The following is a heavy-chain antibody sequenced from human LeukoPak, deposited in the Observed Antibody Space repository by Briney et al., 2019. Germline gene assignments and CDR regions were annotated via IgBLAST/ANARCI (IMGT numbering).Heavy chain of an antibody. Sequence: GGSLRLSCAASGFTFSSYGMHWVRQAPGKGLEWVAVIWYDGSNKYYADSVKGRFTISRDNAKNSLYLQMNSLRAEDTAVYYCARERLPDDYWGQGTLVTVSS. J-gene: IGHJ4*02. D-gene: IGHD4-11*01. CDR1: GFTFSSYG. CDR3: ARERLPDDY. V-gene: IGHV3-33*01. CDR2: IWYDGSNK.